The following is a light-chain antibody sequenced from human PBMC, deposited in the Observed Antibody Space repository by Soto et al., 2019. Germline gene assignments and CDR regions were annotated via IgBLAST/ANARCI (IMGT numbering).Light chain of an antibody. J-gene: IGLJ1*01. CDR1: SSDVGGYNY. CDR3: SSYKGSCTLV. V-gene: IGLV2-14*01. Sequence: QSVLTQPASVSGSPGQSITISCTGTSSDVGGYNYVSWYQQLPGKAPKLMIYDVNNRPSGVSNRFSGSKSGNTASLTISGLQADYEADYYCSSYKGSCTLVFGTMTEVTVL. CDR2: DVN.